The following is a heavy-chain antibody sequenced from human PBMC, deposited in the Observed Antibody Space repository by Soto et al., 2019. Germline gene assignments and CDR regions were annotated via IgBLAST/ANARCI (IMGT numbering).Heavy chain of an antibody. J-gene: IGHJ4*02. CDR3: ARDRLYTGGSDADY. V-gene: IGHV1-18*01. Sequence: QVHMVQSGAEVKKPGSSVRVSCKTSGYTISNYAISWVRQAPGQGLEWMGWINTGSGYTNYAHDRVTMTQDASTYTAYLEVTSLRSSDTASYYCARDRLYTGGSDADYWGQGTRVTGSS. CDR1: GYTISNYA. CDR2: INTGSGYT. D-gene: IGHD2-8*02.